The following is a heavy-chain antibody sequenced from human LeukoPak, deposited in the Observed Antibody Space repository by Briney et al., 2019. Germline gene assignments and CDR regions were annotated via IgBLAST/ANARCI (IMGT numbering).Heavy chain of an antibody. D-gene: IGHD3-3*01. J-gene: IGHJ6*02. CDR1: GFTFSSYE. CDR2: ISSSGSII. Sequence: HPGGSLRLSCAASGFTFSSYEMNWVRQAPGKGLGWVSYISSSGSIIYYADSVKGRFTISRDNAKNSLYLQMNSLRAEDTAVYYCAREFLSSYYYYGMDVWGRGTTVTVSS. V-gene: IGHV3-48*03. CDR3: AREFLSSYYYYGMDV.